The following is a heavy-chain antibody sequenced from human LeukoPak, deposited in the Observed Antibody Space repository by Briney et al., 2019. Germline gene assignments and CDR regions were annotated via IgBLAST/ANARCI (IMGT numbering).Heavy chain of an antibody. Sequence: GGSLRLSCVGSAFTFSEYSMSWIRQAPGRELEWISSITESGGTEYYADSVKGRFSISRDNAKSALYLQMNSLRAEDTAVYYCAREGAYAFDIWGQGTMVTVSS. CDR2: ITESGGTE. V-gene: IGHV3-11*04. D-gene: IGHD1-26*01. CDR3: AREGAYAFDI. J-gene: IGHJ3*02. CDR1: AFTFSEYS.